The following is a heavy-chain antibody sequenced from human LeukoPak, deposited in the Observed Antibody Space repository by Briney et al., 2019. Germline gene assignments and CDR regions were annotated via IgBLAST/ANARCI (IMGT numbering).Heavy chain of an antibody. CDR3: TTDQAPTVFSY. CDR1: GFTFSNAW. CDR2: IKSKTDGGTT. V-gene: IGHV3-15*01. J-gene: IGHJ4*02. Sequence: GGSLRLSCAASGFTFSNAWMRWVRQAPGKGLKWVGRIKSKTDGGTTDDAAPVKGRFTISRDASKNTLYLQMNSLKTEDTAVYYCTTDQAPTVFSYWGQGTLVTVSS. D-gene: IGHD3-3*01.